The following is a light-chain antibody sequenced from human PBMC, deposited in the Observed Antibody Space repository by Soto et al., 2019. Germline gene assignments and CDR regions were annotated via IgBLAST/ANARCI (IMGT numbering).Light chain of an antibody. V-gene: IGLV2-14*01. CDR1: SSDVGGYNY. Sequence: SVLTQPASVSGSPGQSITIPCTGTSSDVGGYNYVSWYQQHPGKAPKVMIYEVSNRPSGVSNRFSGSKSGNTASLTISGLQAEDEADYYCSSYTINNTLYVFGTGTKVTVL. CDR3: SSYTINNTLYV. J-gene: IGLJ1*01. CDR2: EVS.